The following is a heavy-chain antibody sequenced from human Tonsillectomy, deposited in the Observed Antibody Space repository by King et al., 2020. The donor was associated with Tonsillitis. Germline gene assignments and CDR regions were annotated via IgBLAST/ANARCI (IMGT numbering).Heavy chain of an antibody. Sequence: VQLVESGGGVVQPGRSLRLSCAASGFTFSSYGMHWVRQAPGKGLEWVAVISYDGINKYYADSVKGRFAISRDISKSTLYLQMNSLRTEDTAVYYCARARHSGSYYYYGMDVWGQGTTVTVSS. CDR2: ISYDGINK. D-gene: IGHD1-26*01. CDR3: ARARHSGSYYYYGMDV. V-gene: IGHV3-30*03. CDR1: GFTFSSYG. J-gene: IGHJ6*02.